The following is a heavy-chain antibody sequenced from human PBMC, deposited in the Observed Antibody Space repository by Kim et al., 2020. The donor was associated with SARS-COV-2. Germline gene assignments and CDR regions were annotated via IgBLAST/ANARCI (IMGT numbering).Heavy chain of an antibody. CDR2: IYSGGST. D-gene: IGHD6-19*01. CDR3: ARDRGSGWSHYYSTTVWTS. Sequence: GGSLRLSCAASGFTVSSNYMSWVRQAPGKGLEWVSVIYSGGSTYYADSVKGRFTISRDNSKNTLYLQMNSLRAEDTAVYYCARDRGSGWSHYYSTTVWTSGAKGPRSPSP. J-gene: IGHJ6*02. CDR1: GFTVSSNY. V-gene: IGHV3-66*01.